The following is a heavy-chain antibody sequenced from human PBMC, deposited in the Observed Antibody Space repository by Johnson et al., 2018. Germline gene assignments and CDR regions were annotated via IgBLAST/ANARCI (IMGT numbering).Heavy chain of an antibody. CDR3: ARAGGSAYDAFDI. J-gene: IGHJ3*02. Sequence: VQLQESGGGLVQPGGSLRLSCAVSGFTVSNTYMTWVRQAPGGGLEWVSIIYSGGTTYYADSMKGRFTISRDNSENTLYLEMSNLGPEDTAIYYCARAGGSAYDAFDIWGQGTMVTVSS. CDR1: GFTVSNTY. CDR2: IYSGGTT. V-gene: IGHV3-66*02. D-gene: IGHD3-16*01.